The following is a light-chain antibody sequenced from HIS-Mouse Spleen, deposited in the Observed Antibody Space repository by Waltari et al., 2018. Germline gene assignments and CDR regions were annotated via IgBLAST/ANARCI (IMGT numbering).Light chain of an antibody. CDR2: EVR. J-gene: IGLJ2*01. V-gene: IGLV2-14*01. CDR3: SSYTSSSTPVV. CDR1: SSAVGGYNY. Sequence: QSALTQPASVSGSPGQSITISCTGTSSAVGGYNYVSWYQQHPGKAPKLMIYEVRNRPSGVSNRFSGSKSGNTASLTISGLQAEDEADYYCSSYTSSSTPVVFGGGTKLTVL.